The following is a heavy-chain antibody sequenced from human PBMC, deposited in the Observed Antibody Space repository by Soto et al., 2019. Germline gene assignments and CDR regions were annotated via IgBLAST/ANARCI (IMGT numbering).Heavy chain of an antibody. CDR3: ARDPGNTIFGVVTDYYMDV. Sequence: QVQLQESGPGLVKPSETLSLTCTVSGGSISSYYWSWIRQPPGKGLEWIGYIYYSGSTNYNPSLKRRVTISVDTSKNQFSLKLSSVTAADTAVYYCARDPGNTIFGVVTDYYMDVWGKGTTVTVSS. CDR2: IYYSGST. CDR1: GGSISSYY. V-gene: IGHV4-59*01. D-gene: IGHD3-3*01. J-gene: IGHJ6*03.